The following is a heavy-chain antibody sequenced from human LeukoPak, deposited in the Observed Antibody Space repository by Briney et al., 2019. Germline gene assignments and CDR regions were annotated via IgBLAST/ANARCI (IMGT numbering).Heavy chain of an antibody. CDR2: IKQDGSEK. D-gene: IGHD1-1*01. CDR3: ARGGLEFEYLSFYFDL. J-gene: IGHJ4*02. CDR1: AFTFSRYW. Sequence: QAGGSLRLSCVASAFTFSRYWMSWVRQAPGKGLEWVANIKQDGSEKYFVDSVKGRFTISRDNAKRPLFLEMNSLGDEDTAVYYCARGGLEFEYLSFYFDLWGQGTLVTVSS. V-gene: IGHV3-7*05.